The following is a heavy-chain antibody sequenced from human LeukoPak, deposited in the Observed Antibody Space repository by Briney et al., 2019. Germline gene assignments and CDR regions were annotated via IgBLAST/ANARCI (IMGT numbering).Heavy chain of an antibody. CDR3: ASSITMIVVVTARVFDI. Sequence: PSGTLSLTCAVSGGSISSSNWWSWVRQPPGKGLEWIGEIYHSGSTNYNPSLKGRVTISVDKSKNQFSLKLSSVTAADTAVYYCASSITMIVVVTARVFDIWGQGTMVTVSS. J-gene: IGHJ3*02. CDR2: IYHSGST. V-gene: IGHV4-4*02. D-gene: IGHD3-22*01. CDR1: GGSISSSNW.